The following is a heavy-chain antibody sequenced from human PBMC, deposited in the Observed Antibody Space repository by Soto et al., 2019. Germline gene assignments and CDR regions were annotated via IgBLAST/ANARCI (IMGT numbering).Heavy chain of an antibody. Sequence: QGQRVQSGPEVKKPGASVKVSCKASGYTFSRYGMSWVRQAPGQGLEWMGWISGYNGDTKYAQKVQGRVTMTIDTSTYTAYMELRSLTSDDTAIYYCAKNGQPPYYYYGMDVWGQGTTVTVSS. CDR3: AKNGQPPYYYYGMDV. V-gene: IGHV1-18*01. CDR2: ISGYNGDT. J-gene: IGHJ6*02. CDR1: GYTFSRYG. D-gene: IGHD2-8*01.